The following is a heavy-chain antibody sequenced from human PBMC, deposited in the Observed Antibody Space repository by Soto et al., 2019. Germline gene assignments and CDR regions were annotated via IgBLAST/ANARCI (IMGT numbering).Heavy chain of an antibody. J-gene: IGHJ6*02. Sequence: EVRLVESGGGLVQPGRCLRLSCAAPGFTSDDYAMHWVRQAPGKGLAWVSAISWNSGSIGYTDTVKGRFTISRDNAKNSVYLQRNSLRAEDTALFYCAKDAFPFIHGMDVWGQGTTVTVSS. D-gene: IGHD3-16*01. CDR2: ISWNSGSI. CDR1: GFTSDDYA. CDR3: AKDAFPFIHGMDV. V-gene: IGHV3-9*02.